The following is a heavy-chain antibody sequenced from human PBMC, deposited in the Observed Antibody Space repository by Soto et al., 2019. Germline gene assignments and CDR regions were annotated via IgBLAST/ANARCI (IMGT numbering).Heavy chain of an antibody. CDR2: MNPGSGDT. V-gene: IGHV1-8*01. J-gene: IGHJ5*02. Sequence: VKVSCKASGYTFTNNDVSWVRQATGQGLEWMGWMNPGSGDTGYAQKFQGRVTMTRDISTATAYMELSSLTSEDTAIYYCARMASFGSLNWFDPWGQGTLVTVSS. D-gene: IGHD3-10*01. CDR1: GYTFTNND. CDR3: ARMASFGSLNWFDP.